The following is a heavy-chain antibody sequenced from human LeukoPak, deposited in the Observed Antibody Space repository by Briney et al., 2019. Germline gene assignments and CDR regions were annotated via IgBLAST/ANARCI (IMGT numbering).Heavy chain of an antibody. CDR3: ASTTVKYYYYYYMDV. Sequence: SETLSLTCTVSGGSISSYYWSWIRQPPGKGLEWIGCIYYSGSTNYNPSLKSRVTISVDTSKNQFSLKLSSVTAADTAVYYCASTTVKYYYYYYMDVWGKGTTVTVSS. J-gene: IGHJ6*03. V-gene: IGHV4-59*01. CDR1: GGSISSYY. D-gene: IGHD4-17*01. CDR2: IYYSGST.